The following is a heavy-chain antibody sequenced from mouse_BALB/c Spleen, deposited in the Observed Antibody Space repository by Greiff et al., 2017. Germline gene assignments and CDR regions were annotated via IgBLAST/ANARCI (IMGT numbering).Heavy chain of an antibody. CDR1: GFNIKDTY. CDR3: ARGPGQWYFDV. D-gene: IGHD3-3*01. CDR2: IDPANGNT. V-gene: IGHV14-3*02. J-gene: IGHJ1*01. Sequence: VKLVESGAELVKPGASVKLSCTASGFNIKDTYMHWVKQRPEQGLEWIGRIDPANGNTKYDPKFQGKATITADTSSNTAYLQLSSLTSEDTAVYYCARGPGQWYFDVWGAGTTVTVSS.